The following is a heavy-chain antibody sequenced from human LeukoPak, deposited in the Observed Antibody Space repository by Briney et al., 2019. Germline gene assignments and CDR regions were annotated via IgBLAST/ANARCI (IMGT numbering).Heavy chain of an antibody. V-gene: IGHV3-21*04. D-gene: IGHD2-15*01. Sequence: PGGSLRLSCAASGFTFSRYSMNWVRQAPGKGLEWVSSISGSSSSYIYYADSLKGRFTISRDNAKNSLYLQMNSLRAEDTAVYYCAKRSGGSCFGYWGQGTLVTVSS. CDR3: AKRSGGSCFGY. CDR2: ISGSSSSYI. J-gene: IGHJ4*02. CDR1: GFTFSRYS.